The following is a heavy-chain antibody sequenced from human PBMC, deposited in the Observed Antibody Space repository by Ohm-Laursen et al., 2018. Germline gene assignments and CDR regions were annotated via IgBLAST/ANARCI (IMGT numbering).Heavy chain of an antibody. CDR2: NSGSGDST. CDR1: GITFSSYA. CDR3: AKGTTDVDY. Sequence: SLRLSCAASGITFSSYAMSWVRQAPGKGLEWVSGNSGSGDSTHYAASVKGRFTISRDNSKNTLYLQMNSLRAEDTAVYYCAKGTTDVDYWGQGTLVTVSS. J-gene: IGHJ4*02. D-gene: IGHD1-1*01. V-gene: IGHV3-23*01.